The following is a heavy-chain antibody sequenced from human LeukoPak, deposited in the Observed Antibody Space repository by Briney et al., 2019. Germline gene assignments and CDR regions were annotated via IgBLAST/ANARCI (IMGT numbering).Heavy chain of an antibody. D-gene: IGHD1-26*01. V-gene: IGHV3-9*01. CDR3: ARDLFVEWEEDY. Sequence: GGSLRLSCAASGFTFDDYAMHWVRQAPGKGLEWVSGISWNSGSIGYADSVKGRFTISRDNAKNTLYLQMNSLRAEDTAVYYCARDLFVEWEEDYWGQGTLVTVSS. CDR2: ISWNSGSI. J-gene: IGHJ4*02. CDR1: GFTFDDYA.